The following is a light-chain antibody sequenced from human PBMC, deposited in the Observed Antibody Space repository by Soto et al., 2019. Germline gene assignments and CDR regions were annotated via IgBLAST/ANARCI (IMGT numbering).Light chain of an antibody. CDR3: HQHSHWPPWT. J-gene: IGKJ1*01. V-gene: IGKV3-11*01. CDR1: QNVRTF. Sequence: EVVLTQSPATLSLSPGERATLSCRASQNVRTFLDWYQQKPGQAPRLLIYGASNRATGIPARFSGSGSGTDFTLPISSLEPEDFAVYYCHQHSHWPPWTFGQGTRVEIQ. CDR2: GAS.